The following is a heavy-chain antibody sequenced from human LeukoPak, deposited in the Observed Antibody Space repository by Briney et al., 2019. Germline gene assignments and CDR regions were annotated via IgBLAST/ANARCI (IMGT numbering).Heavy chain of an antibody. Sequence: SVKVSCKASGGTFSSYAISWARQAPGQGLEWMGRIIPIFGTANYAQKFQGRVTITTDESTSTAYMELSSLRSEDTAAYYCASGDYYDSSDFDYWGLGTLVTVSS. CDR1: GGTFSSYA. D-gene: IGHD3-22*01. V-gene: IGHV1-69*05. J-gene: IGHJ4*02. CDR3: ASGDYYDSSDFDY. CDR2: IIPIFGTA.